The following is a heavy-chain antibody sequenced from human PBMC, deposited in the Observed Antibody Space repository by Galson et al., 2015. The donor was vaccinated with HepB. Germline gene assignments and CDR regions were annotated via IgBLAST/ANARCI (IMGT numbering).Heavy chain of an antibody. CDR1: GFTFSRYS. V-gene: IGHV3-64D*06. D-gene: IGHD5-18*01. CDR2: IGTGEHSR. J-gene: IGHJ4*02. CDR3: VRGYSFFLFDY. Sequence: SLRLSCAASGFTFSRYSMNWVRQAPGKGLEYLSSIGTGEHSRYYADSVKGRFTISRDNSKNTVYLQLNSLRLEDTAVYYCVRGYSFFLFDYWGRGTLVTVSS.